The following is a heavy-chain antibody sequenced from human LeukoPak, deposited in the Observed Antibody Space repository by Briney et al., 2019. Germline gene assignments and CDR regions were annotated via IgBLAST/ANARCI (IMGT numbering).Heavy chain of an antibody. CDR1: GFNFRNYW. CDR3: ARELGYCSSSSCYTSLDAFDI. V-gene: IGHV3-7*01. CDR2: INQDGSEK. Sequence: GGSLRLSCAASGFNFRNYWMTLVRQAPGKGLEWVANINQDGSEKYYVDSVKGRFTISRDNAENLLYLQMNSLRAEDTAVYYCARELGYCSSSSCYTSLDAFDIWGQGTTVTVSS. J-gene: IGHJ3*02. D-gene: IGHD2-2*02.